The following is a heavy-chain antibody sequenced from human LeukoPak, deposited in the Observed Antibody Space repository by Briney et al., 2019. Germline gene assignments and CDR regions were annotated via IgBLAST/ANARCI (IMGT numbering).Heavy chain of an antibody. CDR2: IYYSGST. D-gene: IGHD6-13*01. Sequence: TSETLSLTCTVSGGSISSSSYYWGWIRQPPGKGLEWIGSIYYSGSTYYNPSLKSRVTISVDTSKNQFSLKLSSVTAVDTAVYYCARLPGIAEFDYWGQGTLVTVSS. CDR1: GGSISSSSYY. CDR3: ARLPGIAEFDY. J-gene: IGHJ4*02. V-gene: IGHV4-39*01.